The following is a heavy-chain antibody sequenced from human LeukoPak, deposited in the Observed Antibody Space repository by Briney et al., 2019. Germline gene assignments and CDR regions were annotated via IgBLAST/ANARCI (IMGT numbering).Heavy chain of an antibody. D-gene: IGHD5-24*01. CDR1: GYTFTSYG. V-gene: IGHV1-18*01. J-gene: IGHJ3*02. CDR3: ARGSPRWLQIQALDAFDI. Sequence: ASVTVSCKASGYTFTSYGISWVRQAPGQGLEWMGWISAYNGNTNYAQKLQGRVTMTTDTSTSTAYMELRSLRSDDTAVYYCARGSPRWLQIQALDAFDIWGQGTMVTVSS. CDR2: ISAYNGNT.